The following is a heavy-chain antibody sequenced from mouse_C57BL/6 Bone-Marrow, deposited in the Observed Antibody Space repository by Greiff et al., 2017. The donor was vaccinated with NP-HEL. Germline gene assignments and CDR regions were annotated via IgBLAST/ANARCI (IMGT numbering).Heavy chain of an antibody. V-gene: IGHV2-2*01. D-gene: IGHD1-1*01. CDR1: GFSLTSYG. Sequence: QVQLQQSGPGLVQPSQSLSITCTVSGFSLTSYGVHWVRQSPGKGLEWLGVIWSGGSTDYNAAFISRLSISKDNSKSQVFFKMNSLQADDTAIYDCARNSLLLRSVGGFAYWGQGTLVTVSA. CDR3: ARNSLLLRSVGGFAY. CDR2: IWSGGST. J-gene: IGHJ3*01.